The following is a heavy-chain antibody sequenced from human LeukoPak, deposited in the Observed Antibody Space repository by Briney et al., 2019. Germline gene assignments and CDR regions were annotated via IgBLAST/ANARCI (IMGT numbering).Heavy chain of an antibody. V-gene: IGHV3-23*01. CDR2: ISGSAVIT. CDR3: AKSRFSGINDAFDI. Sequence: GGSLRLSCAASGLTFINFGMTWVRQAPGKGLEWVSAISGSAVITFYADSVKGRFTISRDNSKNTLYLQMNSLRVEDTALYYCAKSRFSGINDAFDIWGQGTMVTVSS. CDR1: GLTFINFG. D-gene: IGHD5-12*01. J-gene: IGHJ3*02.